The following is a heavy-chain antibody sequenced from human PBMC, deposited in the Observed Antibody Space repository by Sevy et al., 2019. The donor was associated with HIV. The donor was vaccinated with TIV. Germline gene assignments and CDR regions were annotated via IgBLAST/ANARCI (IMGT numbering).Heavy chain of an antibody. V-gene: IGHV1-18*01. CDR2: IGVNNGKT. CDR3: ARDSYYYDMHSSYRPPDY. D-gene: IGHD3-22*01. Sequence: ASVKVSCKASGYNFNTYGITWVRRAPGQGLEWVGWIGVNNGKTNYAARLQARISMTADTSTSTVYMELRTLTSDDTAMYFCARDSYYYDMHSSYRPPDYWGQGTLVTFSS. CDR1: GYNFNTYG. J-gene: IGHJ4*02.